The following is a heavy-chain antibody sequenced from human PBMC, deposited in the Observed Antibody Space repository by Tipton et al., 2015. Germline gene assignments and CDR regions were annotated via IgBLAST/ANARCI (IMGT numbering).Heavy chain of an antibody. Sequence: LSLTCTVSGGSIISGTDYWSWIRQPPGKGLEWIGYTFSGGSTNYNPSLKSRVTISLDTSKNQFSLKLSSVTAADTALYYCLTGYCSAGSCYRYYGMDVWGQGTTVTVSS. D-gene: IGHD2-15*01. CDR1: GGSIISGTDY. V-gene: IGHV4-61*01. CDR3: LTGYCSAGSCYRYYGMDV. J-gene: IGHJ6*02. CDR2: TFSGGST.